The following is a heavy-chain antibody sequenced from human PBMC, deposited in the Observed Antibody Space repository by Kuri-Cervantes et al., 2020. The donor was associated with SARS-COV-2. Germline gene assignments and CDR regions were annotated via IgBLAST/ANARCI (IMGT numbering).Heavy chain of an antibody. CDR2: IYYSGST. J-gene: IGHJ3*02. CDR1: GCPISSYY. D-gene: IGHD3-16*01. Sequence: GSLRPPCTVSGCPISSYYWSWIRQPPGEGLEWIPYIYYSGSTNYNPSLKCRVTISVATSKNQFSLKLRSVTAADTAVYYCARDLGIWRAFDIWSQGTMVTVSS. CDR3: ARDLGIWRAFDI. V-gene: IGHV4-59*01.